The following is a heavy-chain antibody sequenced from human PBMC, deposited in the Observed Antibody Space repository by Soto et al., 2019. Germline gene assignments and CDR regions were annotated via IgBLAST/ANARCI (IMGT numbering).Heavy chain of an antibody. J-gene: IGHJ5*02. CDR1: GGSISSGDYY. CDR3: ARERPDGSMLDP. Sequence: PSETLSLTCTVSGGSISSGDYYWSWIRQPPGKGLEWIGYIYYSGSTYYNPSLKSRVTISVDTSKNQFSLKLSSVTAADTAVYYCARERPDGSMLDPWGQGTLVTVSS. D-gene: IGHD6-13*01. CDR2: IYYSGST. V-gene: IGHV4-30-4*01.